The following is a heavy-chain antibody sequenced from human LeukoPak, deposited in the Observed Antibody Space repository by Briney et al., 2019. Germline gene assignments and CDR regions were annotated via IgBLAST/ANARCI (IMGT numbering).Heavy chain of an antibody. V-gene: IGHV3-49*03. D-gene: IGHD1-1*01. Sequence: GGSLRLSCTASGFSFGDYAMSWFRQAPGKGLEWVGFIRSKGYGGTTEYAASVKGRVTISRDDSVSIAYLQMNSLKTEDTAVYYCTSWQNTWTRGDSWGQGTLVTVSS. CDR2: IRSKGYGGTT. J-gene: IGHJ4*02. CDR3: TSWQNTWTRGDS. CDR1: GFSFGDYA.